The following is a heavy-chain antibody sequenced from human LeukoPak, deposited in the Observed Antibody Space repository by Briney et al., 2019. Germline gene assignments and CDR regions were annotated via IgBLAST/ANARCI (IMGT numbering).Heavy chain of an antibody. J-gene: IGHJ6*03. CDR2: ISSSGGTI. V-gene: IGHV3-11*01. Sequence: GGSLRLSCAASGFTFSDYYMSWIRQAPGKGLEWVSYISSSGGTIYYADSVKGRFTISRDNAKNSLYLQMNSLRAEDTAVYYCARSLNGSGSYYPRYYYYYYMDVWGKGTTVTVSS. D-gene: IGHD3-10*01. CDR3: ARSLNGSGSYYPRYYYYYYMDV. CDR1: GFTFSDYY.